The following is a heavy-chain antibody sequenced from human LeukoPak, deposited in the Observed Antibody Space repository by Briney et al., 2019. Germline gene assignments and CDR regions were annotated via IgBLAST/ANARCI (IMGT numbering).Heavy chain of an antibody. D-gene: IGHD3-22*01. CDR3: ARVPRQTSMIVVVPNDY. Sequence: GASVRVSCKTSGGTFSNYAISWVRQAPGQGLEWMGGIIPIFGTANYAQKLQGRVTMTTDTSTSTAYMELRSLRSDDTAVYYCARVPRQTSMIVVVPNDYWGQGTLVTVSS. CDR2: IIPIFGTA. J-gene: IGHJ4*02. CDR1: GGTFSNYA. V-gene: IGHV1-69*05.